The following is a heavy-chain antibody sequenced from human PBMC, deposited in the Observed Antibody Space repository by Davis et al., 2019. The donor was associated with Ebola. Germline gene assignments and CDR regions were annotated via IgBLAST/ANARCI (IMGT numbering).Heavy chain of an antibody. CDR3: VGGYNFDY. Sequence: MPSETLSLTCTVSGGSISSYYLTWIRQPPGKGLEWIGYMYYSQGTNYNPSLKSRVTISGDTSKNQVSLRLTSVTAADTANYYCVGGYNFDYWGQGALVIVSS. J-gene: IGHJ4*02. CDR2: MYYSQGT. CDR1: GGSISSYY. V-gene: IGHV4-59*01. D-gene: IGHD5-24*01.